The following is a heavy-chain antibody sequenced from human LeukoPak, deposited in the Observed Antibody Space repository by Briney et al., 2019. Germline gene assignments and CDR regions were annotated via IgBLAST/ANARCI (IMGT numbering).Heavy chain of an antibody. J-gene: IGHJ4*02. D-gene: IGHD3-3*01. CDR3: ARGYDFWSGYPWFDY. Sequence: PSETLSLTCTVSGGSISSYYWSWIRQPPGKGLEWIGYIYYSGSTNYNPSLKSRVTISVDTSKNQFSLKLSSVTAAGTAVYYCARGYDFWSGYPWFDYWGQGTLVTVSS. CDR2: IYYSGST. V-gene: IGHV4-59*01. CDR1: GGSISSYY.